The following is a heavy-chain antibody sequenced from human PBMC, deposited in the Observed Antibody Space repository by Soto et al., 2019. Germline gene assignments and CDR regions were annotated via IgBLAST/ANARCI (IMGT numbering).Heavy chain of an antibody. J-gene: IGHJ4*02. CDR3: AKDKPGTTSFDY. Sequence: GGSLRLSCAASGFTISSNAMYWVRQAPGKGLEWVSGISDRGDTTHCADSVKGRFTISRDTSKNTLYLQLNTLRADDTAVYYCAKDKPGTTSFDYWGQGTLVTVSS. V-gene: IGHV3-23*01. CDR1: GFTISSNA. CDR2: ISDRGDTT. D-gene: IGHD1-1*01.